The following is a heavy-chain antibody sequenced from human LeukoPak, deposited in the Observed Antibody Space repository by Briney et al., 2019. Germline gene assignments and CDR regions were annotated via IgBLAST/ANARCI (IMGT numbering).Heavy chain of an antibody. J-gene: IGHJ4*02. Sequence: SVKVSCKASGYTFTSYAMNWVRQAPGQGLEWMGGIIPIFGTANYAQKFQGRVTITADESTSTAYMELSSLRSEDTAVYYCAILAAPSYWGQGTLVTVSS. V-gene: IGHV1-69*13. D-gene: IGHD6-13*01. CDR2: IIPIFGTA. CDR1: GYTFTSYA. CDR3: AILAAPSY.